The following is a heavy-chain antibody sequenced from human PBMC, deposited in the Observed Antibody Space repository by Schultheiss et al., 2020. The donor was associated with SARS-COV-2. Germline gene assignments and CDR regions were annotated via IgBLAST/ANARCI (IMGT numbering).Heavy chain of an antibody. CDR3: ARDPLGANDYFDY. CDR2: IWYDGNTK. V-gene: IGHV3-33*01. D-gene: IGHD1-26*01. CDR1: GFTFSNYA. Sequence: GGSLRLSCAASGFTFSNYAMHWVRQAPGKGLEWVALIWYDGNTKYYADSVKGRFTISRDNSKNTLYLQMNSLRAEDTAVYYCARDPLGANDYFDYWGQGTLVTVSS. J-gene: IGHJ4*02.